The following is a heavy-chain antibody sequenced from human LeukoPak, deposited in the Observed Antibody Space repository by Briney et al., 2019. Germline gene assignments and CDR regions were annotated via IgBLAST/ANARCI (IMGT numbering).Heavy chain of an antibody. CDR1: GGSISSYY. CDR2: IYTSGST. CDR3: ARYTGYYDSSGYPYYYYYYMDV. V-gene: IGHV4-4*07. J-gene: IGHJ6*03. D-gene: IGHD3-22*01. Sequence: SETLSLTCTVSGGSISSYYWSWVRQPAGKGLEWIGRIYTSGSTNYNPSLKSRVTMSVDTSKNQFSLKLSSVTAADTAVYYCARYTGYYDSSGYPYYYYYYMDVWGKGTTVTVSS.